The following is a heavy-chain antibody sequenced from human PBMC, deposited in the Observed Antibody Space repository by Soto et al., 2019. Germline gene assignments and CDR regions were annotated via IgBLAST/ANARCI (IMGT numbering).Heavy chain of an antibody. D-gene: IGHD2-2*01. V-gene: IGHV1-18*01. J-gene: IGHJ4*02. CDR3: ARSYCSSTSCPRDREDY. Sequence: ASVKVSCKASGYTFTSYGISWVRQAPGQGLEWMGWISPYDGNTNYAQKLQGRVTMTTDTSTSTAYMELRSLRSDDTAVYHCARSYCSSTSCPRDREDYWGQGTLVTVSS. CDR1: GYTFTSYG. CDR2: ISPYDGNT.